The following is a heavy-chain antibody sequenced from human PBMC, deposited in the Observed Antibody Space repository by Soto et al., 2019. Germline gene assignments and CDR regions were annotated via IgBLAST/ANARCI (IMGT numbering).Heavy chain of an antibody. CDR3: ARGMGTSPDFAY. CDR1: GYTFSSYA. V-gene: IGHV1-18*01. Sequence: QVQLVQSGAEVKRPGASVKVPCKASGYTFSSYAISWVRQAPGQGLEWMGWISGYNGNTNYAQKFQGSVSMTTDTSTSTVYMELRSLRSDDTAVYYCARGMGTSPDFAYWGQGTLVTVSS. J-gene: IGHJ4*02. D-gene: IGHD2-2*01. CDR2: ISGYNGNT.